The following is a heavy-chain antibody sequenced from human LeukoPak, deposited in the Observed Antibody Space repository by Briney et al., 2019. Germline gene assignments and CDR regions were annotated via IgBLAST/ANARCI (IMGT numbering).Heavy chain of an antibody. Sequence: GGSLRLSCAASEFSVGSNYMTWVRQAPGKGLEWVSLIYSGGSTYYADSVKGRFTISRDNSKNTLYLQMNSLRAEDTAMYFCVRDVGAVRGEVYFDYWGQGTLVTVSS. CDR2: IYSGGST. D-gene: IGHD3-10*01. V-gene: IGHV3-66*01. CDR1: EFSVGSNY. CDR3: VRDVGAVRGEVYFDY. J-gene: IGHJ4*02.